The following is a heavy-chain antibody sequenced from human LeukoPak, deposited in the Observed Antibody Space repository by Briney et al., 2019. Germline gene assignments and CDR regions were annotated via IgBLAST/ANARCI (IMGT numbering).Heavy chain of an antibody. D-gene: IGHD6-19*01. CDR3: AKIEDSSSGWYYFDY. Sequence: SGTLSLTCAISGGSISSSNWWSWVRQPPGKGLEWIGEIYHSGSTNYNPSLKSRVTISVDKSKNQFSLKLSSVTAADTAVYYCAKIEDSSSGWYYFDYWGQGTLVTVSS. V-gene: IGHV4-4*02. CDR2: IYHSGST. CDR1: GGSISSSNW. J-gene: IGHJ4*02.